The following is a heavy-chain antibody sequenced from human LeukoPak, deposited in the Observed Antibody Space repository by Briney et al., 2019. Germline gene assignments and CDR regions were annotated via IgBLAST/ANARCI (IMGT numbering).Heavy chain of an antibody. CDR1: GGSISSYY. CDR3: ARGPRLRYFDWLSHYYYGMDV. V-gene: IGHV4-59*01. CDR2: IYYSGST. D-gene: IGHD3-9*01. Sequence: SETLSLTCTVSGGSISSYYWSWIRQPPGKGLEWIGYIYYSGSTNYNPSLKSRVTISVDTSKNQFSLKLSSVTAADTAVYYCARGPRLRYFDWLSHYYYGMDVWGQGTTVTVSS. J-gene: IGHJ6*02.